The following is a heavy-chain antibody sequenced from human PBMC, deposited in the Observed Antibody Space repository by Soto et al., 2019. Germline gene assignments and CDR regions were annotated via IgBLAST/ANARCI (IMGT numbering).Heavy chain of an antibody. CDR3: ARITPTGQGAFDI. D-gene: IGHD1-20*01. V-gene: IGHV4-59*08. Sequence: PSETLSLTCTVSGGYISSYYWSWIRKPPGKGLEWIGYIYYSGSTNYNPSLKSRVTISVDTSKNQFSLKLSSVTAADTAVYYCARITPTGQGAFDIWGQGTMVTVSS. CDR1: GGYISSYY. CDR2: IYYSGST. J-gene: IGHJ3*02.